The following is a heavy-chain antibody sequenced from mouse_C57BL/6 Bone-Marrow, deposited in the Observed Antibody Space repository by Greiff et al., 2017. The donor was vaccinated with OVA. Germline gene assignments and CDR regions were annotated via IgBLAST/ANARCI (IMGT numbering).Heavy chain of an antibody. CDR2: IWSGGST. D-gene: IGHD1-2*01. Sequence: VQLQESGPGLVQPSQSLSITCTVSGFSLTSYGVHWVRQSPGKGLEWLGVIWSGGSTDYNAAFISRLSISKDNSKSQVFFKMNSLQADDTAIYYCAILYDGAWFAYWGQGTLVTVSA. CDR3: AILYDGAWFAY. CDR1: GFSLTSYG. V-gene: IGHV2-2*01. J-gene: IGHJ3*01.